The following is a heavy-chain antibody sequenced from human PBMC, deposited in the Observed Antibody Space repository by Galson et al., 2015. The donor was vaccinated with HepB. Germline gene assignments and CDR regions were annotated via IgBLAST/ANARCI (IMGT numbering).Heavy chain of an antibody. CDR3: RATIQGGFDY. J-gene: IGHJ4*02. CDR2: ITSNGNRA. CDR1: GFNFSNNA. D-gene: IGHD5-24*01. V-gene: IGHV3-64D*06. Sequence: SLRLSCAASGFNFSNNAIHWVRQAPGKGLEYVSAITSNGNRAYYADSVKGRFTISRDNSKNTLYLQMNSLRAGDTAIYYCRATIQGGFDYWGQGTLVTVSS.